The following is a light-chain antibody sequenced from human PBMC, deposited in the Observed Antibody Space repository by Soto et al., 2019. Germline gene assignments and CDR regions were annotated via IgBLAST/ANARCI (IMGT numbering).Light chain of an antibody. Sequence: QSALTQPASVSGSPGQSITISCTGTSSDVGGYNYVSWYQQHPGKAPKLMIYEVSNRPSGVSNRFSGSKSGNTASLTISWLQAEDEADYYCSSYTSSSTPHVFGTGTKVTVL. V-gene: IGLV2-14*01. J-gene: IGLJ1*01. CDR3: SSYTSSSTPHV. CDR2: EVS. CDR1: SSDVGGYNY.